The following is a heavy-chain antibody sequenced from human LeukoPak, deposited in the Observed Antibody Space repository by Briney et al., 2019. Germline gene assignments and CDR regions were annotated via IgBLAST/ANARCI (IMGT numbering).Heavy chain of an antibody. V-gene: IGHV3-21*01. CDR3: ARGGCSGGSCQYYFDY. J-gene: IGHJ4*02. D-gene: IGHD2-15*01. CDR1: EFTFSSYW. Sequence: PGGSLRLSCAASEFTFSSYWMHWVRQAPGKGLEWVSSISSSSSYIYYADSVKGRFTISRDNAKNSLYLQMNSLRAEDTAVYYCARGGCSGGSCQYYFDYWGQGTLVTVSS. CDR2: ISSSSSYI.